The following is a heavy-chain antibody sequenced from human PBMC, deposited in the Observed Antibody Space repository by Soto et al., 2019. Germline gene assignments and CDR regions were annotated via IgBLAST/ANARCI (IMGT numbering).Heavy chain of an antibody. CDR3: ASVWSENFDS. Sequence: PSETLSLTCTVSGGSISSYYWSWIRQPPGKGLEWIGYIYYSGSTNYNPSLKSRVTISVDTSKNQFSLKLSSVTAADTAVYYCASVWSENFDSWGQGTLVTVSS. CDR1: GGSISSYY. CDR2: IYYSGST. V-gene: IGHV4-59*01. J-gene: IGHJ4*02. D-gene: IGHD2-21*01.